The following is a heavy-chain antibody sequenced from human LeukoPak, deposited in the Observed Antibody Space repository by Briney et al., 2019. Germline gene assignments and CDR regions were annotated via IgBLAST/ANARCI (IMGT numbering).Heavy chain of an antibody. J-gene: IGHJ4*02. CDR3: ARDHDQDSSGWYY. CDR1: GGSISSSSYY. Sequence: SETLSLTCTVSGGSISSSSYYWGWIRQPPGKGLEWIGSIYYSGSTYYNPSLKSRVTISVDTSKNQFSLKLSSVTAADTAVYYCARDHDQDSSGWYYWGQGTLVTVSS. CDR2: IYYSGST. D-gene: IGHD6-19*01. V-gene: IGHV4-39*07.